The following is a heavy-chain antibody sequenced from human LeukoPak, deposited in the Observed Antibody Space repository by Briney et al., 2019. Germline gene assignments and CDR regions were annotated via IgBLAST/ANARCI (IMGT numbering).Heavy chain of an antibody. Sequence: GASVKVSCKVSGYTLTELSMHWVRQAPGKGLEWMGGFDPEDGETIYAQKFQGRVTMTEDTSTDTAYMELSSLRSEDTAVYYCATGDFWSGSAAFDIWGQGTMVTVSS. CDR1: GYTLTELS. D-gene: IGHD3-3*01. CDR2: FDPEDGET. J-gene: IGHJ3*02. V-gene: IGHV1-24*01. CDR3: ATGDFWSGSAAFDI.